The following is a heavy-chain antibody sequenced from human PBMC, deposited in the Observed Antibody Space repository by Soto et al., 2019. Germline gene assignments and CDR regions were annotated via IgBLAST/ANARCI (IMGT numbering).Heavy chain of an antibody. D-gene: IGHD6-19*01. J-gene: IGHJ4*02. V-gene: IGHV3-30-3*01. CDR1: GFTFSSYA. Sequence: QVQLVESGGGVVQPGRSLRLSCAASGFTFSSYAMHWVRQAPGKGLEWVAVISYDGSNKYYADSVKGRFTISRDNSKNPLYLQMNSLRAEDTAVYYWARRTQRLVHLVDYWGQGTLVTVSS. CDR3: ARRTQRLVHLVDY. CDR2: ISYDGSNK.